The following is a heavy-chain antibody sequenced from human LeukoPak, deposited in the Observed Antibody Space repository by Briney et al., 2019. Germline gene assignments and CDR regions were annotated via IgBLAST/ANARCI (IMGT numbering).Heavy chain of an antibody. V-gene: IGHV1-18*01. J-gene: IGHJ4*02. Sequence: ASVKVSCKASGYTFTSYGISWVRQAPGQGLEWMGWISAYNGNTNYAQKLQGRVTMTTDTSTSTAYMELRSLRSDDTAVYYCARSTSGYGTYYFDYWGQGTLVTASS. CDR3: ARSTSGYGTYYFDY. CDR2: ISAYNGNT. CDR1: GYTFTSYG. D-gene: IGHD5-12*01.